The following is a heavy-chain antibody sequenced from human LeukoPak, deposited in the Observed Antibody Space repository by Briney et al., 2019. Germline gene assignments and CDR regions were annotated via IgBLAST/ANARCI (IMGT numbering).Heavy chain of an antibody. CDR2: IYHSGST. J-gene: IGHJ5*02. V-gene: IGHV4-38-2*02. D-gene: IGHD3-10*01. CDR3: ARRPTIRGWFDP. Sequence: SETLSLTCTVSGGSISSYYWGWIRQPPGKGLEWIGSIYHSGSTYFNPSLKSRVTISVDTSKNQFSLKLSSVTAADTAVYYCARRPTIRGWFDPWGQGTLVTVSS. CDR1: GGSISSYY.